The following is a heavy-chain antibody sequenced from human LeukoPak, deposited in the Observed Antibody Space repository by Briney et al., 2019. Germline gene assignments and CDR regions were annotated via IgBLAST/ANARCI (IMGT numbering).Heavy chain of an antibody. CDR3: ARDAGGSYGV. CDR2: INPNSGGT. Sequence: ASVKLSCTASGYTLTVYYMHWVRQAPGQGLEWIGWINPNSGGTNYAQKFQGRVTMTRDTSISTAYMELSRLRSDDTAVYYCARDAGGSYGVWGQGTLVTVSS. J-gene: IGHJ4*02. V-gene: IGHV1-2*02. D-gene: IGHD1-26*01. CDR1: GYTLTVYY.